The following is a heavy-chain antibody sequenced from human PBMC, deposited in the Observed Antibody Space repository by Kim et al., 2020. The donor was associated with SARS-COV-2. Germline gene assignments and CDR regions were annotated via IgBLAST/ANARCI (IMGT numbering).Heavy chain of an antibody. V-gene: IGHV1-46*01. D-gene: IGHD3-3*01. J-gene: IGHJ6*02. CDR2: INPSGGST. CDR3: ARDRKITIFGVVMPYYYGMDV. CDR1: GYTFTSYY. Sequence: ASVKVSCKAFGYTFTSYYMHWVRQAPGQGLEWMGIINPSGGSTSYAQKFQGRVTMTRDTSTSTVYMELSSLRSEDTAVYYCARDRKITIFGVVMPYYYGMDVWGQGTTVTVSS.